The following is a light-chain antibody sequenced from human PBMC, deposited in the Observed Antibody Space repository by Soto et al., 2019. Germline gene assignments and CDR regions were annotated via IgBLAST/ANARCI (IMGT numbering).Light chain of an antibody. V-gene: IGKV3-15*01. CDR3: QQYSNWRT. J-gene: IGKJ1*01. CDR2: GAS. CDR1: QSVSTN. Sequence: EIVMTQSPATLSVSPGEGATLSCRASQSVSTNLAWYQQSPGQAPRLLIYGASTRATGIPGRFRGSGSGTEFTLTISSLQSEDFAVYYCQQYSNWRTFCQGTKVEIK.